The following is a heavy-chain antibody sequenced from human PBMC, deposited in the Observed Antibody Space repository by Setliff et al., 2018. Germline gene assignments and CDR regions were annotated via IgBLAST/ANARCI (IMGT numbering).Heavy chain of an antibody. CDR3: ARSQTGMGSGYCYDPEGEYFQH. Sequence: GASVKVSCKAPGYTFTSYGISWVRQAPGQGLEWMGWISAYNGNTNYAQKLQGRVTMSTDTSTSTAYMELRSLRSDDTAVYYCARSQTGMGSGYCYDPEGEYFQHWGQGTLVTVSS. D-gene: IGHD3-22*01. V-gene: IGHV1-18*01. J-gene: IGHJ1*01. CDR1: GYTFTSYG. CDR2: ISAYNGNT.